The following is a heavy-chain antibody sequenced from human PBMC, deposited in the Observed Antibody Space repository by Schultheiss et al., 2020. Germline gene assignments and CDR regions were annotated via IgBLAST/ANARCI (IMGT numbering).Heavy chain of an antibody. J-gene: IGHJ6*02. CDR3: SKDYYYGMDV. V-gene: IGHV3-7*04. CDR1: GFTFGDYA. CDR2: IKQDGSEK. Sequence: GGSLRLSCTASGFTFGDYAMSWVRQAPGKGLEWVANIKQDGSEKYYVDSVKGRFTISRDNAKNSLYLQMNSLRAEDTAVYYCSKDYYYGMDVWGQGTTVTVAS.